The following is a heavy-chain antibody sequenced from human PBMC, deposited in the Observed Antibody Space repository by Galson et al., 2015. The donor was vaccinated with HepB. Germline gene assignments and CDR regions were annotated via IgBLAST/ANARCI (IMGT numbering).Heavy chain of an antibody. Sequence: SVKVSCKASGGTFSSYAISWVRQAPGQGLEWMGGIIPIFGTANYAQKFQGGVTITADESTSTAYMELSSLGSEDTAVYYCARCKGVCYGGCDYWGQGTLVTVSS. CDR1: GGTFSSYA. J-gene: IGHJ4*02. D-gene: IGHD2-8*01. CDR3: ARCKGVCYGGCDY. V-gene: IGHV1-69*13. CDR2: IIPIFGTA.